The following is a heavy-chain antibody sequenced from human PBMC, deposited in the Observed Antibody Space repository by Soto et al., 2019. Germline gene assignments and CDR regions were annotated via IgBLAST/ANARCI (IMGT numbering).Heavy chain of an antibody. CDR1: GGTFSSYT. CDR3: AIAARPPYYYYYMDV. D-gene: IGHD6-6*01. Sequence: SVKVSCKASGGTFSSYTISWVRQAPGQGLEWMGRIIPILGIANYAQKFQGRVTITADKSTSTAYMELSSLRSEDTAVYYCAIAARPPYYYYYMDVWGKGTTVTVSS. J-gene: IGHJ6*03. V-gene: IGHV1-69*02. CDR2: IIPILGIA.